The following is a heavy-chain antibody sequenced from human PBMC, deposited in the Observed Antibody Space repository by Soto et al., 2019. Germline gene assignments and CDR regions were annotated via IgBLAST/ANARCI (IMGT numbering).Heavy chain of an antibody. D-gene: IGHD3-16*01. V-gene: IGHV4-59*01. Sequence: QVQLQESGPGLVKPSETLSLTCTVSGASMSDCYGCWIWQSPGKGLEHIGYLHYCGSANYNPSHKRRVTISMDTSKNQCSPKLTSVIAADTAIYYCARSGHTFAGVVWGQGILVTVSS. CDR2: LHYCGSA. CDR3: ARSGHTFAGVV. CDR1: GASMSDCY. J-gene: IGHJ4*02.